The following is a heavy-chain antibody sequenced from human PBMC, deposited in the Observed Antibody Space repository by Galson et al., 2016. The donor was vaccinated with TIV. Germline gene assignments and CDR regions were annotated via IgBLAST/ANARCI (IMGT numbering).Heavy chain of an antibody. J-gene: IGHJ4*02. CDR2: IIPNSGGT. CDR3: ARGVAVAGYFDY. V-gene: IGHV1-2*02. CDR1: GYNFIGYY. D-gene: IGHD6-19*01. Sequence: SGYNFIGYYMHWVRQAPGQGLEWMGWIIPNSGGTNYAQKFQGRVTITRDKSMRTAYMELSRLRSDDTAVYYCARGVAVAGYFDYWGQGTLVTVSS.